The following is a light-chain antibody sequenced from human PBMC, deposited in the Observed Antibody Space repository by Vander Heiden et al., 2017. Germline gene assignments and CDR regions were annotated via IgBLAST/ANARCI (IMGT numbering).Light chain of an antibody. CDR1: SSDVGGYNF. Sequence: QSALTQPASVSGSPGQSITISCTGTSSDVGGYNFVSWYQQHPGKAPQLLLYEGSNRPSGVSNRFSGSKSGNTASLTISGLQAEDEADYYCSSYTSISTRVFGTGTKVTVL. CDR3: SSYTSISTRV. J-gene: IGLJ1*01. CDR2: EGS. V-gene: IGLV2-14*01.